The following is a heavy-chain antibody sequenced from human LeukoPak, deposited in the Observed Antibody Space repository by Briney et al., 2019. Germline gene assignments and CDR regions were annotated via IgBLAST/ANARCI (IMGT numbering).Heavy chain of an antibody. CDR3: ARDLWSTYSSGHGDRFDY. J-gene: IGHJ4*02. V-gene: IGHV3-48*03. Sequence: GGSLRLSCAASGYTFSGYEMNWVRQAPGKGLEWVSYICSSGSTIYYADSVKGRFTISRDNAKNSLYLQMNSLRAEDTAVYYCARDLWSTYSSGHGDRFDYWGQGTLVTVSS. D-gene: IGHD6-19*01. CDR2: ICSSGSTI. CDR1: GYTFSGYE.